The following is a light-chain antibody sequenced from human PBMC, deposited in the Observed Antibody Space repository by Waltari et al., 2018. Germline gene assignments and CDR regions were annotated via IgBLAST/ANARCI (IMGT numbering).Light chain of an antibody. Sequence: VILTQSPATLSLSPGERATLSCRASQSVNSYLAWYQQKPGQPPRLLIYGASSRATGIPDRFSGSGSGTDFNITISSLDPEDVGVYHCYQHSSGLTFGGGTEVEIK. CDR1: QSVNSY. CDR3: YQHSSGLT. V-gene: IGKV3-11*01. CDR2: GAS. J-gene: IGKJ4*01.